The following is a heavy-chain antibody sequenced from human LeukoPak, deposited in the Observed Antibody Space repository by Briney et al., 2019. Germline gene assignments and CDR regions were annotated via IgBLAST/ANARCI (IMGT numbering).Heavy chain of an antibody. CDR2: IYSDGSI. CDR1: GFSVRSNY. CDR3: ARDRRRLRGMNGDGDAFDI. V-gene: IGHV3-53*01. Sequence: GGSLRLSCAASGFSVRSNYISWVRQAPGKGLEWVSMIYSDGSIFHADSVKGRFTMSRDNPRNTLDLQMNSLRVEDTAVYFCARDRRRLRGMNGDGDAFDIWGQGTMVTVSS. D-gene: IGHD1-1*01. J-gene: IGHJ3*02.